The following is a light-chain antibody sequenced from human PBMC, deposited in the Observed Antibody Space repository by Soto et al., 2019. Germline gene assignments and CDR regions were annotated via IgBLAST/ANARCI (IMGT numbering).Light chain of an antibody. CDR3: QQYNNWPRIT. CDR2: GAS. CDR1: QSVSSN. V-gene: IGKV3-15*01. J-gene: IGKJ3*01. Sequence: EIVMTQSPATLSVSPGERATLSCRASQSVSSNLAWYQQKPGQAPRLLFYGASTRATGIPARFSGSGSGTEFTLTISSLQSEDFAVYYCQQYNNWPRITFGPGTKVDIK.